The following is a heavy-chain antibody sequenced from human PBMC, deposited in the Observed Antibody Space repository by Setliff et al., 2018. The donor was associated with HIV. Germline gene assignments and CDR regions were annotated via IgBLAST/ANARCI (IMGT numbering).Heavy chain of an antibody. CDR2: IRGSDVST. D-gene: IGHD2-21*01. CDR1: GFTFSSYA. Sequence: PGGSLRLSCAASGFTFSSYAMSWVRQAPGKGLEWVSGIRGSDVSTYYADSVRGRFTISRDNSKNTLYLQMNSLTAEDTAVYYCAKLQEGHVYSHYDSWGQGTLVTVSS. J-gene: IGHJ4*02. CDR3: AKLQEGHVYSHYDS. V-gene: IGHV3-23*01.